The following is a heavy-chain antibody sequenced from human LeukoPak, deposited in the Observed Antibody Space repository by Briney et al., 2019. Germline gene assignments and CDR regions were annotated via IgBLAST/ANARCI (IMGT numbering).Heavy chain of an antibody. J-gene: IGHJ4*02. V-gene: IGHV3-7*03. CDR2: IKQDGSET. D-gene: IGHD3-16*02. Sequence: GGSLRLSCEASGFIFSNYWMNWVRQAPGKGLEWVANIKQDGSETHYVDSVKGRFTISRDNARNSLYLQMDGLRAEDAAVYYCATQGIRLGESSSLYRFADYWGQGTLITVSS. CDR3: ATQGIRLGESSSLYRFADY. CDR1: GFIFSNYW.